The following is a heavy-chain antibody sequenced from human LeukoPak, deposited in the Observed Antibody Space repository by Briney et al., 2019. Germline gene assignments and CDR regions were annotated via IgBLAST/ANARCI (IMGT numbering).Heavy chain of an antibody. J-gene: IGHJ5*02. Sequence: PSETLSLTCTVSGGSISSYYWSWLRQPPGKGLEWIGYIYYSGSTNYNPSLKSRVTISVDTSKNQFSLKLSSVTAADTAVYYCASVAVAGKMGWFDPWGQETLVTVSS. D-gene: IGHD6-19*01. CDR3: ASVAVAGKMGWFDP. CDR2: IYYSGST. CDR1: GGSISSYY. V-gene: IGHV4-59*01.